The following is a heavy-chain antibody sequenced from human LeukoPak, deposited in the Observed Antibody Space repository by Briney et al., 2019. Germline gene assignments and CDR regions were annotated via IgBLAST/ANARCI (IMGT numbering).Heavy chain of an antibody. V-gene: IGHV1-69*05. D-gene: IGHD3-22*01. CDR1: GGTFTSYA. J-gene: IGHJ4*02. CDR2: IIPIFGTA. CDR3: ARSPGEYYYDSSGYYDGYFDY. Sequence: SVKVSCKASGGTFTSYAISWVRQAPGQGLEWMGRIIPIFGTANYAQKFQGRVTITTDESTSTAYMELSSLRSEDTAVYYCARSPGEYYYDSSGYYDGYFDYWGQGTLVTVSS.